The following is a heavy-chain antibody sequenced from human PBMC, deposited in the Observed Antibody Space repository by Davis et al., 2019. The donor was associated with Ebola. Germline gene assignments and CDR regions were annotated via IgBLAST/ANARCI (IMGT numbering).Heavy chain of an antibody. V-gene: IGHV4-34*01. CDR1: GGSVTSRAYY. CDR3: ARAVGATTVWFDP. Sequence: SETLSLTCTVSGGSVTSRAYYWSWIRQPPGKGLEWIGEINHSGSTNYNPSLKSRVTISVDTSKNQFSLKLSSVTAADTAVYYCARAVGATTVWFDPWGQGTLVTVSS. CDR2: INHSGST. D-gene: IGHD1-26*01. J-gene: IGHJ5*02.